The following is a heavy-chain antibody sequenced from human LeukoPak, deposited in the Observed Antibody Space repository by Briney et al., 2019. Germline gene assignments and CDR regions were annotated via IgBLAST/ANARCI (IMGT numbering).Heavy chain of an antibody. Sequence: PSETLSLTCTVSGGSISSYYLSWIRQPAGKGLEWIGRIYTSGSTNYNPSLKSRVTMSVDTSKNQFSLKLSSVTAADTAVYYCQRYCSSTSCPWRAFDIWGKGTMVTVSS. J-gene: IGHJ3*02. CDR1: GGSISSYY. V-gene: IGHV4-4*07. D-gene: IGHD2-2*01. CDR2: IYTSGST. CDR3: QRYCSSTSCPWRAFDI.